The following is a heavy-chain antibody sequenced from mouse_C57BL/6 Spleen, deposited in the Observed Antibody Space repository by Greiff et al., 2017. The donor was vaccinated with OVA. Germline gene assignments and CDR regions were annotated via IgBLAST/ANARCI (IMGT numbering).Heavy chain of an antibody. D-gene: IGHD3-2*02. CDR2: IDPSDSYT. Sequence: VQLQQPGAELVKPGASVKLSCKASGYTFTSYWMQWVKQRPGQGLEWIGEIDPSDSYTNYNQKFKGKATLTVDTSSSTAYMQLSSLTSEDSAVYYCARRGGSGSEGFAYWGQGTLVTVSA. CDR1: GYTFTSYW. CDR3: ARRGGSGSEGFAY. V-gene: IGHV1-50*01. J-gene: IGHJ3*01.